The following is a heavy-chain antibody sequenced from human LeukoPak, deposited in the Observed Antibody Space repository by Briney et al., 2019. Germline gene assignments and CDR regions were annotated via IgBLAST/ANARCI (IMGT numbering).Heavy chain of an antibody. D-gene: IGHD3-3*01. J-gene: IGHJ6*03. CDR1: GGSISSGDYY. CDR3: ARLYLIEDYDFWSGYSESMDV. CDR2: IYYSGST. Sequence: NPSETLSLTCTVSGGSISSGDYYWSWIRQPPGKGLEWIGYIYYSGSTYYNPSLKSRVTISVDTSKNQFSLKLSSVTAADTAVYYCARLYLIEDYDFWSGYSESMDVWDKGTTVTVSS. V-gene: IGHV4-30-4*08.